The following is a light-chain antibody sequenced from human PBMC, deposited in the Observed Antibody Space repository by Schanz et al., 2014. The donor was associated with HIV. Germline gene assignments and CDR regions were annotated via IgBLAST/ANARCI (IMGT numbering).Light chain of an antibody. CDR1: SSDGGGYDY. CDR2: NVN. V-gene: IGLV2-11*01. J-gene: IGLJ3*02. Sequence: QSALIQPPSVSGSPGQSVTISCTGNSSDGGGYDYVSWFQQHPGTVPNPMIYNVNTQASRVPDRFSGSKSGNAASMTISGLQAEDEADYYCCSYAGSYTFVVFGGGTKLTVL. CDR3: CSYAGSYTFVV.